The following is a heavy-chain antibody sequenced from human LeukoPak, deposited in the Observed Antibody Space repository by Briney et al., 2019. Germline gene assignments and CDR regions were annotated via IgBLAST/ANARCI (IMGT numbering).Heavy chain of an antibody. CDR2: IKEDGSEK. D-gene: IGHD5-24*01. CDR1: GFTFSNYW. J-gene: IGHJ4*02. V-gene: IGHV3-7*02. CDR3: ARLQKRDSRDY. Sequence: GGSLRLSCAASGFTFSNYWMSWVRQAPGKGLEWVANIKEDGSEKYHVDSVKGRFTVSRDNAKNSLYLQMNGLRAEDTAVYYCARLQKRDSRDYWGQGTLVTVSS.